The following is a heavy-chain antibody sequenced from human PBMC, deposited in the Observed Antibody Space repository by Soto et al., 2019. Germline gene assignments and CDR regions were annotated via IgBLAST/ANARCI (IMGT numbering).Heavy chain of an antibody. CDR2: IGSTTNYI. J-gene: IGHJ4*02. V-gene: IGHV3-21*06. CDR3: ARESEDLTSNFDY. Sequence: PVGSLRLSCAASGFTFTRFSMNWVRQAPGKGLEWVSSIGSTTNYIYYGDSMKGRFTISRDNAKSSLYLEMNSLRAEDTAVYYCARESEDLTSNFDYWGQGTLVTVSS. CDR1: GFTFTRFS.